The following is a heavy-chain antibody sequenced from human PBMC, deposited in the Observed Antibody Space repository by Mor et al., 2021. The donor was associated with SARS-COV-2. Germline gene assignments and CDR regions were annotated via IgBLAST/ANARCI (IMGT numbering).Heavy chain of an antibody. Sequence: QAPGKGLEAVAVISFDGSHKNYVDSVKGRFTVSRDNSKSTVYLQMNDLRVEDAAVYYCVRPGLDYGDYVGFDDWGQGTLVTVSS. V-gene: IGHV3-30*03. D-gene: IGHD4-17*01. J-gene: IGHJ4*02. CDR3: VRPGLDYGDYVGFDD. CDR2: ISFDGSHK.